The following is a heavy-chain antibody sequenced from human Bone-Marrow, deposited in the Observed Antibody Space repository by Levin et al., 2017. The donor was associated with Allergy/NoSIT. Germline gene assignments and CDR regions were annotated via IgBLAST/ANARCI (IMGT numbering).Heavy chain of an antibody. CDR3: ARATHYYDSSGPTTPHEGGNAFDI. D-gene: IGHD3-22*01. CDR2: ISSSGSTI. CDR1: GFTFSDYY. V-gene: IGHV3-11*01. J-gene: IGHJ3*02. Sequence: LSLTCAASGFTFSDYYMSWIRQAPGKGLEWVSYISSSGSTIYYADSVKGRFTISRDNAKNSLYLQMNSLRAEDTAVYYCARATHYYDSSGPTTPHEGGNAFDIWGQGTMVTVSS.